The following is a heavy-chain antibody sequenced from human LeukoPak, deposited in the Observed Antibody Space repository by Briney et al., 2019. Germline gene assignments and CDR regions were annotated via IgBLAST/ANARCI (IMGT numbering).Heavy chain of an antibody. Sequence: SETLPLTCAVSGGSNSSTTDYWRWIRQPPGKGLEWIGRIYYSGSTFYNPSLKSRVTISVDTSKNQVSLRLSSVTAADTAFYYCARTGATDYFDYWGQRILVTVSS. J-gene: IGHJ4*02. CDR2: IYYSGST. V-gene: IGHV4-39*01. CDR1: GGSNSSTTDY. CDR3: ARTGATDYFDY. D-gene: IGHD1-1*01.